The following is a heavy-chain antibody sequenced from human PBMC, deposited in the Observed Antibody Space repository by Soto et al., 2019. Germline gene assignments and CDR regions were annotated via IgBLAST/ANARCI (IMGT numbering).Heavy chain of an antibody. Sequence: SETLSLTCTVSGGSISSYYWSWIRQPPGKGLEWIGYIYYSGSTNYNPSLKSRVTISVDTSKNQFSLKLSSVTAADTAVYYCARYHYYDSSGYQNYGMDLWGQGTTVTV. V-gene: IGHV4-59*01. CDR1: GGSISSYY. J-gene: IGHJ6*02. CDR3: ARYHYYDSSGYQNYGMDL. D-gene: IGHD3-22*01. CDR2: IYYSGST.